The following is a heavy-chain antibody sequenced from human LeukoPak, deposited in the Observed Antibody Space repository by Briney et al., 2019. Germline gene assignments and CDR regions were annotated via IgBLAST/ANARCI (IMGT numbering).Heavy chain of an antibody. V-gene: IGHV3-23*01. J-gene: IGHJ3*02. CDR3: AKDRLLGTIAAAGTGAFDI. CDR2: ISGSGGST. Sequence: SGGSLRLSCAASGFTFSSYGMSWVRQAPGKGLEWVSAISGSGGSTYYADSVKGRFTISRDNSKNTLYLQMNSLRAEDTAVYYCAKDRLLGTIAAAGTGAFDIWGQGTMVTVSS. CDR1: GFTFSSYG. D-gene: IGHD6-13*01.